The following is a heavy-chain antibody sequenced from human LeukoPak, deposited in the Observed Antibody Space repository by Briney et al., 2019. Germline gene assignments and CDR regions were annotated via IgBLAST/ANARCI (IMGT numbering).Heavy chain of an antibody. V-gene: IGHV1-2*02. Sequence: ASVKVSCKASGYTFTGSYMHWVRQAPGQGLEWMGWINPKSGGTDYAQIFQGRVTMTRDTSISTVYMELSRLKSDDTDVYYCARGTHQRPTGSSVRRGWFDPWGQGALITVSS. CDR1: GYTFTGSY. CDR3: ARGTHQRPTGSSVRRGWFDP. D-gene: IGHD6-13*01. J-gene: IGHJ5*02. CDR2: INPKSGGT.